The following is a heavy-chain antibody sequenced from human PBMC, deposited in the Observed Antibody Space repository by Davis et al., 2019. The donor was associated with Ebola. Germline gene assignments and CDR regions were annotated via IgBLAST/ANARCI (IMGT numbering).Heavy chain of an antibody. D-gene: IGHD3-10*01. CDR1: GFTVSSNY. Sequence: GESLKISCAASGFTVSSNYISWVRQAPGKGLEWVSSISSSSSYIYYADSVKGRFTISRDNAKNSRYLQMNSLRAEDTAVYYCARDSIWSGPKYFDYWGQGTLVTVSS. V-gene: IGHV3-21*01. J-gene: IGHJ4*02. CDR2: ISSSSSYI. CDR3: ARDSIWSGPKYFDY.